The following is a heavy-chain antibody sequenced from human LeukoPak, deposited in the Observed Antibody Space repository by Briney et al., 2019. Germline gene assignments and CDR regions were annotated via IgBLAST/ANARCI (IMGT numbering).Heavy chain of an antibody. Sequence: GESLKISCKGSGYSFTNYWIGWVRQMPGKGLEWMGIIYPGDSDTRYSPSFQGQVTISADKPISTAYLQWSSLKASDTAMYYCARWDYYGSGSYYRSPNFDYWGQGTLVTVSS. V-gene: IGHV5-51*04. CDR1: GYSFTNYW. CDR2: IYPGDSDT. J-gene: IGHJ4*02. D-gene: IGHD3-10*01. CDR3: ARWDYYGSGSYYRSPNFDY.